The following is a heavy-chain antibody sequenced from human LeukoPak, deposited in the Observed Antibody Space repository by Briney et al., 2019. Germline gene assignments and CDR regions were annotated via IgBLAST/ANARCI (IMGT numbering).Heavy chain of an antibody. V-gene: IGHV4-34*01. J-gene: IGHJ4*02. CDR3: ATAAAGTFDY. D-gene: IGHD6-13*01. CDR2: INHSGST. Sequence: SETLSLTCAVYGGSFSGYYWSWIRQPPGKGLEWIGEINHSGSTNYNPSLKSRVPISVDTSKNQCSLKLSSVTAADTAVYYSATAAAGTFDYWGQGTLVTVSS. CDR1: GGSFSGYY.